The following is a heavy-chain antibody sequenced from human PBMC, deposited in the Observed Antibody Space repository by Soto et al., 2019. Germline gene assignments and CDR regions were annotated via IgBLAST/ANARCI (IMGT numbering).Heavy chain of an antibody. CDR2: IYYSGST. D-gene: IGHD2-2*01. V-gene: IGHV4-59*12. CDR3: ARGVDCSSTSCLFSNWFDP. CDR1: GGSISSNY. J-gene: IGHJ5*02. Sequence: SETLSLTCTVSGGSISSNYWSWIRQPPGMGLEWIGNIYYSGSTNYNPSLKSRVTMSVDTSKNQFSLKLSSVTAADTAVYYCARGVDCSSTSCLFSNWFDPWGQGTLVTVSS.